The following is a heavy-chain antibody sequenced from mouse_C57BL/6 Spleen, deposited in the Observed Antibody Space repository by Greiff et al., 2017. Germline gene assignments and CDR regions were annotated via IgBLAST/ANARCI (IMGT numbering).Heavy chain of an antibody. J-gene: IGHJ1*03. D-gene: IGHD4-1*01. V-gene: IGHV1-55*01. Sequence: QVQLQQPGAELVKPGASVKMSCKASGYTFTSYWITWVKQRPGQGLAWIGDIYPGSGSTNYNEKFKSKATLTVDTSSSTAYMQLSSLTSEDSAVYYCASGANWDVSWYFDVWGTGTTVTVSS. CDR2: IYPGSGST. CDR3: ASGANWDVSWYFDV. CDR1: GYTFTSYW.